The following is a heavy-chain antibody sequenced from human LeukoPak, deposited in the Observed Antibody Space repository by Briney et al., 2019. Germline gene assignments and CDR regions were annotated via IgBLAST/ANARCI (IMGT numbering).Heavy chain of an antibody. D-gene: IGHD2-15*01. CDR3: ARGLVLGYCSGVSRYIWFDP. CDR1: GGSFSGYY. J-gene: IGHJ5*02. Sequence: SETLSLTCVVSGGSFSGYYWSWIRQPPGKGLEWIGEINHGGRTNYSPSLKSRVTISVDTSKNQFSLNLSSVTAADTAVYYCARGLVLGYCSGVSRYIWFDPWGQGTLVTVSS. V-gene: IGHV4-34*01. CDR2: INHGGRT.